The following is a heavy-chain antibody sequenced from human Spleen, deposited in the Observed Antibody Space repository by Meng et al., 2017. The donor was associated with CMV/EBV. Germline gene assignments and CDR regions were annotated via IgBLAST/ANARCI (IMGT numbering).Heavy chain of an antibody. Sequence: GGSLRLSCAASGLTFSGYWMHWVRQAPGKGLVWVSRINSDGSSTSYADSVKGRFSISRDNAKNTLYLQMNSRRADDTAVYYCARGGLSGSLDYWGQGTLVTVSS. CDR3: ARGGLSGSLDY. J-gene: IGHJ4*02. CDR2: INSDGSST. V-gene: IGHV3-74*01. D-gene: IGHD1-26*01. CDR1: GLTFSGYW.